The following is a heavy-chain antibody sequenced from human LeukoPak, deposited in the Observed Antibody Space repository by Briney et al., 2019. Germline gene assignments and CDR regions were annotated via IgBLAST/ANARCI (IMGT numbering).Heavy chain of an antibody. V-gene: IGHV1-8*01. J-gene: IGHJ4*02. CDR3: ARQDDSSGYYLFDY. D-gene: IGHD3-22*01. CDR1: GYTFTSYD. Sequence: GASVKVSCKASGYTFTSYDINWVRQATGQGLEWMGWMNPNSGNTGYAQKFQGRVTMTRNTSISTAYMELSSLRSEDTAVYYCARQDDSSGYYLFDYWGQGTLVTVSS. CDR2: MNPNSGNT.